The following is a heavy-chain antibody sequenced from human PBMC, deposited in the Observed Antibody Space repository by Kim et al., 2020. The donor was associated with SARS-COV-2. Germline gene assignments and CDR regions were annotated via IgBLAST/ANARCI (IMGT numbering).Heavy chain of an antibody. V-gene: IGHV4-39*01. CDR1: GGSISSSSYY. CDR3: ASFYSGSYYRRRAGAFDI. J-gene: IGHJ3*02. Sequence: SETLSLTCTVSGGSISSSSYYWGWIRQPPGKGLEWIGSIYYSGSTYYNPSLKSRVTISVDTSKNQFSLKLSSVTAADTAVYYCASFYSGSYYRRRAGAFDIWGQGTMVTVSS. D-gene: IGHD1-26*01. CDR2: IYYSGST.